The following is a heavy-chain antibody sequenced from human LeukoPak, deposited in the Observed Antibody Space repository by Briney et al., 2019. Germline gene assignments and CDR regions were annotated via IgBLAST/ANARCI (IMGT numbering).Heavy chain of an antibody. CDR2: IYYSGST. CDR3: ARGQTTYCGGDCYSYYFDY. D-gene: IGHD2-21*02. V-gene: IGHV4-30-2*05. CDR1: GGSISSGGYS. J-gene: IGHJ4*02. Sequence: PSQTLSLTCAVSGGSISSGGYSWSWIRQPPGKGLEWIGYIYYSGSTYYNPSLKSRVTISVGTSKNQFSLKLSSVTAADTAVYYCARGQTTYCGGDCYSYYFDYWGQGTLVTVSS.